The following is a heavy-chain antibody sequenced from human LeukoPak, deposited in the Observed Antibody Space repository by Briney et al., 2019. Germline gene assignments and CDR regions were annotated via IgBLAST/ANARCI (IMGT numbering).Heavy chain of an antibody. D-gene: IGHD6-13*01. J-gene: IGHJ6*02. CDR2: MNPNSGNT. Sequence: ASVKVSCKASGYTFTGYYMHWVRQATGQGLEWMGWMNPNSGNTGYAQKFQGRVTMTRNTSISTAYMELSSLRSEDTAVYYCARMRPYSSSWYRSRPYYYYGMNVWGQGTTVTVSS. V-gene: IGHV1-8*02. CDR1: GYTFTGYY. CDR3: ARMRPYSSSWYRSRPYYYYGMNV.